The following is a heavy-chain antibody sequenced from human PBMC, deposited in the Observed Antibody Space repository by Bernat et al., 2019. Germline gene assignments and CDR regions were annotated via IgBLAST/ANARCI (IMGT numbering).Heavy chain of an antibody. J-gene: IGHJ4*02. V-gene: IGHV4-34*01. CDR2: INHSGST. CDR3: ARGAAHYPLWFDY. CDR1: GGSFSGYY. Sequence: QVQLQHWGAGLLKPSETLSLTCAVYGGSFSGYYWSWIRQPPGKGLEWIGEINHSGSTSYNPSLKSRVTISVDTSKKQFSLKLSSVTAADTAVYYWARGAAHYPLWFDYWGQGTLVPVSS. D-gene: IGHD6-6*01.